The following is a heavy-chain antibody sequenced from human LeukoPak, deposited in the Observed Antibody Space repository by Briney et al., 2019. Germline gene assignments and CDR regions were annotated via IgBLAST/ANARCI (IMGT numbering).Heavy chain of an antibody. J-gene: IGHJ5*02. CDR1: GFTFSSYG. CDR2: IQYDGSKT. CDR3: ARDVDTSNHMSIFDP. D-gene: IGHD2-21*01. Sequence: GRSLRLSCAASGFTFSSYGMHWVRQAPGKGLEWVAGIQYDGSKTYYGDSVKGRFSISRDNSRNTLYLQMSSLRAEDTAVYSCARDVDTSNHMSIFDPWGQGTLVTVSS. V-gene: IGHV3-33*01.